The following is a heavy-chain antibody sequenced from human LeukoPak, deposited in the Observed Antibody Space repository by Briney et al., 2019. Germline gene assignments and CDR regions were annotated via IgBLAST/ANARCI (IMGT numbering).Heavy chain of an antibody. D-gene: IGHD3-10*01. CDR2: IKSDGSST. CDR3: ARDRVDYFDY. CDR1: GFTFSTYA. V-gene: IGHV3-74*01. Sequence: PGGSLRLSCAASGFTFSTYAMTWVRQAPGKGLEWVSRIKSDGSSTSYADPVKGRFTISRDNAKNTLYLQVNSLRAEDTAVYYCARDRVDYFDYWGQGTLVTVSS. J-gene: IGHJ4*02.